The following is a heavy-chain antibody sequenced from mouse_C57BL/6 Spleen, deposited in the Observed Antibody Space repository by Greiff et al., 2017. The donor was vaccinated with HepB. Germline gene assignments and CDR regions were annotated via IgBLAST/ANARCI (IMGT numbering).Heavy chain of an antibody. J-gene: IGHJ4*01. Sequence: EVQLVESGGGLVKPGGSLKLSCAASGFTFSSYAMSWVRQTPEKRLEWVATISDGGSYTYYPDNVKGRFTISRDNAKNNLYLQISHLKSEETAMYYCARGLIYDGYYGAMDYWGQGTSVTVSS. CDR2: ISDGGSYT. CDR1: GFTFSSYA. CDR3: ARGLIYDGYYGAMDY. D-gene: IGHD2-3*01. V-gene: IGHV5-4*01.